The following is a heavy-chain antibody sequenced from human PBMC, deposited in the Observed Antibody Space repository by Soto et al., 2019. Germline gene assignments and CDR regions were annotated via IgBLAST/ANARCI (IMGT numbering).Heavy chain of an antibody. CDR1: GGTFSNSA. V-gene: IGHV1-69*01. CDR3: ARGVFQELATTYYYPMDV. D-gene: IGHD1-26*01. Sequence: QVQLVQSGAEVKKPGSSVKVSCKASGGTFSNSAINWVRQAPGQGLEWMVGIVPNFSVEHYAQRFQGRVTITADEYTSTAYMELSSLTSDDTAVYYCARGVFQELATTYYYPMDVWGPGTTVTVSS. J-gene: IGHJ6*02. CDR2: IVPNFSVE.